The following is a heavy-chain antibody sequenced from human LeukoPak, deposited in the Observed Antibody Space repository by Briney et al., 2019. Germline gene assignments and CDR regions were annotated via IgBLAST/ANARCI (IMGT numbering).Heavy chain of an antibody. J-gene: IGHJ3*02. CDR3: AKDRFWWERLRYDAFDI. CDR2: IRYDGSNK. CDR1: GFTFSSYG. D-gene: IGHD1-26*01. Sequence: PGGSLRLSCAASGFTFSSYGMHWVRQAPGKGLEWVAFIRYDGSNKYYADSVKGRFTISRDNSKNTLYLQMNSLRAEDTAVYYCAKDRFWWERLRYDAFDIWGQGTMVTVSS. V-gene: IGHV3-30*02.